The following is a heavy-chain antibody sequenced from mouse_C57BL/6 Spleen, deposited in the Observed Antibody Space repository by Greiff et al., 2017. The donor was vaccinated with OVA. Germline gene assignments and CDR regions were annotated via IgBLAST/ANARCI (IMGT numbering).Heavy chain of an antibody. Sequence: EVKLQESVAELVRPGASVKLSCTASGFNIKNIYMHWVKQRPEQGLEWIGRIDPANGNTKYAPKFQGKATITADTSSNTAYLQLSSLTSEDTAIYYCARMGQGYFDYWGQGTTLTVSS. D-gene: IGHD3-3*01. J-gene: IGHJ2*01. CDR1: GFNIKNIY. V-gene: IGHV14-3*01. CDR3: ARMGQGYFDY. CDR2: IDPANGNT.